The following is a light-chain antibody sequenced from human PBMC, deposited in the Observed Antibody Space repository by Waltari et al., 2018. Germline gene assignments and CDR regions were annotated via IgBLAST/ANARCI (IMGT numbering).Light chain of an antibody. Sequence: EVVLSQSPDFQSVTPKEKVTITCRASQSVSSNLHWYQLKPHQSPKLLIKYASQSFSGVPARFSGSGSGTEFTLTIDGLEAVDAATYYCHQSITAPFTFGPGTTIEI. V-gene: IGKV6-21*01. J-gene: IGKJ3*01. CDR1: QSVSSN. CDR2: YAS. CDR3: HQSITAPFT.